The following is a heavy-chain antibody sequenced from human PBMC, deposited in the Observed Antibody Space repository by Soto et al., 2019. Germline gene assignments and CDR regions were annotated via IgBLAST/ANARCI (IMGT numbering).Heavy chain of an antibody. CDR2: IDWDDDK. V-gene: IGHV2-70*04. CDR3: ARDHIAAAGYLDY. D-gene: IGHD6-13*01. CDR1: GFSLSTTGMR. Sequence: SGPTLVNPTQTLTLTCTFSGFSLSTTGMRVSWIRQPPGKALEWLARIDWDDDKFYSTSLKTRLTISKDTSKNQVVLKMTNVDPVDTATYYCARDHIAAAGYLDYWGQGTLVTVS. J-gene: IGHJ4*02.